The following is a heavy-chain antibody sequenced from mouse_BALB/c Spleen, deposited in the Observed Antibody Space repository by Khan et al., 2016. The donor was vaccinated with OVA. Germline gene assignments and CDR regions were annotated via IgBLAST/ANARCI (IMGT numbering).Heavy chain of an antibody. Sequence: EVQVVESGGDLVKPGGSLKLSCAASGFTFSSYSMSWVRQTPDKRLEWVASISSGGDYTYSPASVKGRFTISRDNAKNTLYLQMSDLKSEDTAMYYCADHLTGSFAYWGQGTLVTVSA. J-gene: IGHJ3*01. D-gene: IGHD4-1*01. CDR2: ISSGGDYT. V-gene: IGHV5-6*01. CDR3: ADHLTGSFAY. CDR1: GFTFSSYS.